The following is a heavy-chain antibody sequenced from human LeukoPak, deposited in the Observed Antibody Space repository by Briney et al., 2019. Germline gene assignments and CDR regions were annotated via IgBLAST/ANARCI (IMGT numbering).Heavy chain of an antibody. CDR2: ISSSSSI. J-gene: IGHJ4*02. CDR1: GFTFSSYS. Sequence: TAGGSLRLSCAASGFTFSSYSMNWVRQAPGKGLEWVSSISSSSSIYYADSVKGRFTISRDNSKNTLYLQMNSLRAEDTAVYYCARPVGYYSYFDYWGQGTLVTVSS. CDR3: ARPVGYYSYFDY. D-gene: IGHD3-22*01. V-gene: IGHV3-21*01.